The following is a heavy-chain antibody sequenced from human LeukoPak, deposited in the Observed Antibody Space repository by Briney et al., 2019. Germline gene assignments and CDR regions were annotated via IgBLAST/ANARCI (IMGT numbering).Heavy chain of an antibody. CDR1: GGSISNYY. D-gene: IGHD1-26*01. Sequence: PSETLSLTCTVSGGSISNYYWSWLRQPPGKGLEWIAFIYYTGSTHYKSSLQSRVTISVDTSRNQFSLILSSVTAADTAVYYCARRSGSFPNYLDNWRQGTLVTVSS. CDR3: ARRSGSFPNYLDN. V-gene: IGHV4-59*08. J-gene: IGHJ4*02. CDR2: IYYTGST.